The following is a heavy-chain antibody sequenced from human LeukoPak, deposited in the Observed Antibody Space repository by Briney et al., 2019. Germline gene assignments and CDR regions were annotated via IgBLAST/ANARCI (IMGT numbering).Heavy chain of an antibody. CDR2: IYPDDSDT. CDR1: GYSFTSYW. D-gene: IGHD3-22*01. J-gene: IGHJ3*02. CDR3: ARGYLAAFDAFDI. V-gene: IGHV5-51*01. Sequence: GESLKISCKGSGYSFTSYWIGWVRQMPGKGLEWMGIIYPDDSDTRYSPSFQGQVTISADKSISTAYLQWSSLKASDTAMYYCARGYLAAFDAFDICGQGTMVTVSS.